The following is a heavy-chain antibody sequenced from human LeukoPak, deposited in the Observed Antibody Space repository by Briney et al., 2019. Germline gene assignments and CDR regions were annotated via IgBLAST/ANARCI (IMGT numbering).Heavy chain of an antibody. CDR3: AKGGSGIPRALAS. Sequence: GGSLRLSCAASGFTFSSYGMHWVRQGPGQGPEWVTAISGNDDSTYYADSVKGRFTISRDNSRNTLYLQMNSLRAEDTAIYYCAKGGSGIPRALASRGQGTLVTVSS. D-gene: IGHD2-15*01. CDR2: ISGNDDST. J-gene: IGHJ4*02. CDR1: GFTFSSYG. V-gene: IGHV3-23*01.